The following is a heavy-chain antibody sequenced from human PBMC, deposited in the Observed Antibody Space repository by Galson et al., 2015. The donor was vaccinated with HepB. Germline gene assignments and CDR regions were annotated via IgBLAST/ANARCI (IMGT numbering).Heavy chain of an antibody. Sequence: SLRLSCAASGFTFSSYAMHWVRQAPGKGLEWVAVISYDGSNKYYADSVQGRFTISRDNSKNTLYLQMISLRAEDTAVYYCARDGVIVVVVAATDYYFDYWGQGTLVTVSS. J-gene: IGHJ4*02. D-gene: IGHD2-15*01. CDR1: GFTFSSYA. CDR2: ISYDGSNK. V-gene: IGHV3-30-3*01. CDR3: ARDGVIVVVVAATDYYFDY.